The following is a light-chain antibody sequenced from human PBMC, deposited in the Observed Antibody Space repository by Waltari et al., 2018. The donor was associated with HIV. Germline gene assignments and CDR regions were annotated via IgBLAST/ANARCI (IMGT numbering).Light chain of an antibody. Sequence: QSVLTQPPSASGTPGQRVIVSCSGSSFNIGRNFVSWYQQRPGTAPKVLIFRDNQRPSGVPDRFSGSKSGASASLAISGLRSEDEADYYCAAWDDSLSGSYVFGPGTKVTVL. CDR3: AAWDDSLSGSYV. V-gene: IGLV1-47*01. CDR2: RDN. CDR1: SFNIGRNF. J-gene: IGLJ1*01.